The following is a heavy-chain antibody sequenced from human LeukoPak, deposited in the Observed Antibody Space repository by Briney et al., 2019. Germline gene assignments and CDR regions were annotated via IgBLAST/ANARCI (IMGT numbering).Heavy chain of an antibody. D-gene: IGHD2-2*01. V-gene: IGHV4-59*01. CDR2: IYYSGST. Sequence: PSETLSLTCTVSGGSISSYYWSWIRQPPGKGLEWIGYIYYSGSTNYNPSLKSRVTISVDTSKNQFSLKLSSVTAAGTAVYYCARGSERLSRKMDVWGKGTTVTVSS. J-gene: IGHJ6*04. CDR3: ARGSERLSRKMDV. CDR1: GGSISSYY.